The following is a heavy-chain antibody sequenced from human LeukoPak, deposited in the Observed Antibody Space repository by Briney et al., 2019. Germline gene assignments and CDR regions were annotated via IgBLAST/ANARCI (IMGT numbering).Heavy chain of an antibody. CDR1: GFTFSSYA. CDR3: ARGGASSPASLVSDY. Sequence: GGSLRLSCAASGFTFSSYAMHWVRQAPGKGLEWVAVISYDGSNKYYADSVKGRFTISRDNSKNTLYLQMNSLRAEDTAVYYCARGGASSPASLVSDYWGQGTLVTVSS. J-gene: IGHJ4*02. V-gene: IGHV3-30-3*01. CDR2: ISYDGSNK. D-gene: IGHD1-26*01.